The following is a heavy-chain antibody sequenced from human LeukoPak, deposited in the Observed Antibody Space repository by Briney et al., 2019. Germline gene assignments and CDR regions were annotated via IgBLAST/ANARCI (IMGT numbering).Heavy chain of an antibody. CDR2: ISYSGSA. V-gene: IGHV4-39*01. CDR3: ARRVYSGSYNWYFDL. J-gene: IGHJ2*01. D-gene: IGHD1-26*01. Sequence: PSETLSLTCTVSGGSISTSTYYWGWIRQPPGKWLEWIGSISYSGSAYNNPSLKSRVTISVDTSKNQFSLKLSSVTAPDTAVYYCARRVYSGSYNWYFDLWGRGTLVTVSS. CDR1: GGSISTSTYY.